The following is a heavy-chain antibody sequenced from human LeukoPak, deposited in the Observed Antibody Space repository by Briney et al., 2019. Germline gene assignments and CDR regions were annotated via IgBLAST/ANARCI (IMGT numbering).Heavy chain of an antibody. CDR1: TDSTNTYY. CDR3: VRLRWELLAPYLDY. J-gene: IGHJ4*02. D-gene: IGHD2-15*01. CDR2: IYHSGST. Sequence: SETLSLTCSVSTDSTNTYYWSWIRQSPGKGLEWIGHIYHSGSTDYNPSFKSRVTVSIDMSKKEFSLKLTSVTVADTAMYYCVRLRWELLAPYLDYWGQGAFVIVSS. V-gene: IGHV4-59*01.